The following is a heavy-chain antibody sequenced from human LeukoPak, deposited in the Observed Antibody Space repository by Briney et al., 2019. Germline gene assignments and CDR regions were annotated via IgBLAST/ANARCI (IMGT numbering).Heavy chain of an antibody. Sequence: SETPSLTCTVSGGSVSSYYWSWIRQPAGKGLEWIGRVYTNGSTNYNPSLKSRVTMSVDTSKNQFSLKLSSVTAADTAMYYCARDSRGYYGSGSYLDYWGQGTLVTVSS. D-gene: IGHD3-10*01. CDR3: ARDSRGYYGSGSYLDY. J-gene: IGHJ4*02. CDR2: VYTNGST. V-gene: IGHV4-4*07. CDR1: GGSVSSYY.